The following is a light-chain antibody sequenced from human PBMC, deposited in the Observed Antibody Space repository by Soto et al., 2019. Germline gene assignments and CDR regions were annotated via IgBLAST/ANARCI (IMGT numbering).Light chain of an antibody. V-gene: IGLV2-14*01. Sequence: QSALTQPASMSGSPGQSITISCSGISTDLGVSWYQHQPDQAPKLIIYEVTNRPSGISSRFSCSNSGDTAPLTTSGLPTEEEAYYCCSSSCSSSNLFGGGTQLTVL. J-gene: IGLJ2*01. CDR3: SSSCSSSNL. CDR2: EVT. CDR1: STDLG.